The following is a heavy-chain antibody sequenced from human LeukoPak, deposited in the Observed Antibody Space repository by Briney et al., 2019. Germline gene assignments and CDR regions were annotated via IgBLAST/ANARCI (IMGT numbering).Heavy chain of an antibody. Sequence: GASVKVSCKASGYTFTGYYMHWVRQAPGQGLEWMGWINPNSGGTNYAQKFQGRVTMTRDTSISTAYMELSRLRFDDTAVYYCARGKRVAARPTVFDYWGQGTLVTVSS. CDR2: INPNSGGT. J-gene: IGHJ4*02. V-gene: IGHV1-2*02. CDR3: ARGKRVAARPTVFDY. CDR1: GYTFTGYY. D-gene: IGHD6-6*01.